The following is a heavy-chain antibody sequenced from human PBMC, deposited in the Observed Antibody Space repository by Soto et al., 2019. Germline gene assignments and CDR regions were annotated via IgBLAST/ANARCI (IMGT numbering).Heavy chain of an antibody. V-gene: IGHV4-30-4*01. Sequence: SETLSLTCTVSGGSISSGDYYWSWFRQPPGKGLEWIAYIYSNGRPYYNPSLKSRVTISLDTSKNQFALKLNSVTAADTAVYFCAREVGQTSSSDAFDIWGQGTMVT. J-gene: IGHJ3*02. CDR3: AREVGQTSSSDAFDI. D-gene: IGHD6-6*01. CDR2: IYSNGRP. CDR1: GGSISSGDYY.